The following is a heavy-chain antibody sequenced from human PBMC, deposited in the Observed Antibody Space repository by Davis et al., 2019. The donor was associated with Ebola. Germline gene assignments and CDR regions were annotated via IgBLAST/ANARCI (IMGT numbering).Heavy chain of an antibody. J-gene: IGHJ6*02. CDR3: AKISPDDYYFYGMDV. V-gene: IGHV3-23*01. Sequence: PGGSLRLSCAASGFSFSDYSMNWVRQAPGKGLEWVSAISGSGGSTYYADSVKGRFTISRDNSKNTLYLQMNSLRAEDTAVYYCAKISPDDYYFYGMDVWGQGTTVTVSS. CDR1: GFSFSDYS. CDR2: ISGSGGST.